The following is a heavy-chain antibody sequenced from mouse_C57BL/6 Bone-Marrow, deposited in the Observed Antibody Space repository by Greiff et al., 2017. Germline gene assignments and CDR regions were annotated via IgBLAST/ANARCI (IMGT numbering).Heavy chain of an antibody. J-gene: IGHJ4*01. CDR1: GYTFTSYW. V-gene: IGHV1-50*01. D-gene: IGHD2-3*01. CDR3: ARDGYYFYYAMDY. Sequence: QVQLQQSGAELVKPGASVKLSCKASGYTFTSYWMKWVKQRPGQGLEWIGEIDPSDSYTNYNQKFKGKATLTVDTSSSTAYMQLSSLTSENSAVYYCARDGYYFYYAMDYWGQGTSVTVSS. CDR2: IDPSDSYT.